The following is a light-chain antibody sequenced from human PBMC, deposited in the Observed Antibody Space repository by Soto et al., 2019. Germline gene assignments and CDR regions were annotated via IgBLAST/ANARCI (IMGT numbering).Light chain of an antibody. CDR3: SSYTGSNTLYV. J-gene: IGLJ1*01. CDR2: EVS. V-gene: IGLV2-14*01. CDR1: SSDVGGYNW. Sequence: QSVLTQPASVSGSPGQSITISRTVTSSDVGGYNWVSWYQHHPGKAPQLMIYEVSNRPSGVSNRFSGSKSGNTASLTISGLQAEDEADYYCSSYTGSNTLYVFGTGTKVTVL.